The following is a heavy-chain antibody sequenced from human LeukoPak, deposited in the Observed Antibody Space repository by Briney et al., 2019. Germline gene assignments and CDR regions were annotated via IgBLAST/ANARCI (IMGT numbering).Heavy chain of an antibody. CDR3: ASQRRSSYAITAAFRIGFDY. D-gene: IGHD2/OR15-2a*01. CDR2: ISSSGSTI. V-gene: IGHV3-11*01. J-gene: IGHJ4*02. CDR1: GFTFSDYY. Sequence: PGGSLRLSCAASGFTFSDYYMSWIRQAPGKGLEWVSYISSSGSTIYYADSVKGRFTISRDNAKNSLYLQMNSLRAEDTAVYYCASQRRSSYAITAAFRIGFDYWGQGTLVTVSS.